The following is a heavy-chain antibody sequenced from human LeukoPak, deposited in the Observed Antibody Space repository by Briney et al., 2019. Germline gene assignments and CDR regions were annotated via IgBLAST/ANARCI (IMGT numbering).Heavy chain of an antibody. Sequence: PSETLSLTCTVSGGSISSSTYYWGWIRQPPGKGLEWIGSIYYTGNTYYNPSLKSRVTISVDTSRNQFSLKLSSVTAADTAVYYCAPQGPNCSGGTCFFDYWGQGTLVTVSS. J-gene: IGHJ4*02. CDR1: GGSISSSTYY. D-gene: IGHD2-15*01. CDR3: APQGPNCSGGTCFFDY. CDR2: IYYTGNT. V-gene: IGHV4-39*01.